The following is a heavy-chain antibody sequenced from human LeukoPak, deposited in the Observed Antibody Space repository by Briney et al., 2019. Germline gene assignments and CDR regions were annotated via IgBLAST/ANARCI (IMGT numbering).Heavy chain of an antibody. CDR3: AKDWELGS. D-gene: IGHD1-26*01. J-gene: IGHJ5*02. CDR1: GASINSYY. Sequence: KPSETLSLTCSVSGASINSYYWNWIRQPPGKGLEWIGNTYYSGSTNYNPSLSSRVTISLDTSKNQFSLKMTPVTAADTAVYSCAKDWELGSWGQGTLVTISS. V-gene: IGHV4-59*01. CDR2: TYYSGST.